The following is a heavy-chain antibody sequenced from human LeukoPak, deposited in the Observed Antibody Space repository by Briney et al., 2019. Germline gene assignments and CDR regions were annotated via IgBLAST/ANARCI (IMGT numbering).Heavy chain of an antibody. Sequence: RASVKVSCKASGYTFTGYYMHWVRQAPGQGLEWMGWINPNSGGTNYAQKFQGRVTMTRDTSISTAYMELSRLRSDDTAVYYCARELRFLEPIPTDWFDPWGQGTLVTVSS. CDR1: GYTFTGYY. J-gene: IGHJ5*02. D-gene: IGHD3-3*01. CDR2: INPNSGGT. CDR3: ARELRFLEPIPTDWFDP. V-gene: IGHV1-2*02.